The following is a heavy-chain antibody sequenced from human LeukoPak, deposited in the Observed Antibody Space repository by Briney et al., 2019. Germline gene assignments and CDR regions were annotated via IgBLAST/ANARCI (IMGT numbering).Heavy chain of an antibody. CDR2: ISGGSCSR. V-gene: IGHV3-23*01. CDR1: GFTFSNYA. CDR3: AKGGGIDAFDF. Sequence: GGSLTLSCAASGFTFSNYAVTWVRQAAGKGLERVSIISGGSCSRDYGDSVKGRFTISRDNSKNTLYLQMNSLRAEDTALYYCAKGGGIDAFDFWGQGTMVTVSS. D-gene: IGHD3-10*01. J-gene: IGHJ3*01.